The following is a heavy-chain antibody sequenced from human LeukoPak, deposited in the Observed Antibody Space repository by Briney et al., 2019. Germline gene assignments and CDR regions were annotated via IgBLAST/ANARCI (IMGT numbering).Heavy chain of an antibody. D-gene: IGHD3-16*01. J-gene: IGHJ4*02. Sequence: SETLSLTCAVYGESFSGYYWSWIRQPPGKGLEWIGEINHSGSTNYNPSLKSRVTISVDTSKNQFSLKLSSVTAADTAVYYCARGPRYGYWGQGTLVTVSS. CDR2: INHSGST. CDR1: GESFSGYY. V-gene: IGHV4-34*01. CDR3: ARGPRYGY.